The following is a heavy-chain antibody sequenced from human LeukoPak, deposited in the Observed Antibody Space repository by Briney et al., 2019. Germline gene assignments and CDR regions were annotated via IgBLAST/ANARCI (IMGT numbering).Heavy chain of an antibody. V-gene: IGHV1-18*01. CDR2: ISAYNGNT. D-gene: IGHD3-22*01. Sequence: ASVKVSCKASGYTFTSYGISWVRQAPGQGLEWMGWISAYNGNTNYAQKLQGRVTMTTDTSTSTAYMELRSLRSDDTAVYYCARSHPRGITMIVPIDYWGQGTLVTVSS. CDR3: ARSHPRGITMIVPIDY. J-gene: IGHJ4*02. CDR1: GYTFTSYG.